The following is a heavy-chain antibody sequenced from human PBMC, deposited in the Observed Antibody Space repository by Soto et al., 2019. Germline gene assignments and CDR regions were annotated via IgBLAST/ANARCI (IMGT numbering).Heavy chain of an antibody. CDR1: GFTFSSYA. D-gene: IGHD3-22*01. V-gene: IGHV3-30-3*01. Sequence: QVQMVESGGGVVQPGRSLRLSCAASGFTFSSYAMHWVRQAPGKGLEWVAVISYDGSNKYYADSVKGRFTISRDNSKNTLYLQMNSLRAEDTAVYYCARGLHYYDSRVGYFDYWGQGTLVTVSS. J-gene: IGHJ4*02. CDR2: ISYDGSNK. CDR3: ARGLHYYDSRVGYFDY.